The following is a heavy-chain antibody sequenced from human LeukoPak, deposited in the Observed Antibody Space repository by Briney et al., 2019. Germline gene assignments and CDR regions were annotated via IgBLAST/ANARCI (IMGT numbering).Heavy chain of an antibody. D-gene: IGHD6-13*01. J-gene: IGHJ4*02. CDR3: ARGGARLQLVENYFDY. Sequence: PGGPLRLSCAASGFTVSSNYMSWVRQAPGKGLEWVSVIYRGGNTYYADSVKGRFTVSRDNSKNTLYLQMNSLRAEDTAVYYCARGGARLQLVENYFDYWGQGTLVTVSS. V-gene: IGHV3-53*01. CDR1: GFTVSSNY. CDR2: IYRGGNT.